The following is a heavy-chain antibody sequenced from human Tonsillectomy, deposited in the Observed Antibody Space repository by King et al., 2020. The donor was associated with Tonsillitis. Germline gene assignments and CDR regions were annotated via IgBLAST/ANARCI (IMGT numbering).Heavy chain of an antibody. Sequence: VQLVESGGGLVQPGGSLRLSCVASGFIFSDHFMDWVRQAPGKGLEWVGRSRSKGYSYSTEYAASVQDRFTISRDDSTNSLYLHMNSLKTDDTAFYYCARDARGAIDYWGQGTLGTVSS. CDR1: GFIFSDHF. CDR2: SRSKGYSYST. CDR3: ARDARGAIDY. J-gene: IGHJ4*02. V-gene: IGHV3-72*01. D-gene: IGHD1-26*01.